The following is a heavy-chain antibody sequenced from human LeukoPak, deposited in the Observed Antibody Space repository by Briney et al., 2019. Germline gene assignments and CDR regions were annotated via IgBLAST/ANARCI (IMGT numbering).Heavy chain of an antibody. J-gene: IGHJ4*02. Sequence: SVKVSCTASGGTFSSYAISWVRQAPGQGLEWMGGIIPIFGTANYAQKFQGRVTITADESTSTAYMELSSLRSEDTAVYYCARDEGTDGYNGGGDYWGQGTLVTVSS. CDR2: IIPIFGTA. D-gene: IGHD5-24*01. CDR3: ARDEGTDGYNGGGDY. CDR1: GGTFSSYA. V-gene: IGHV1-69*13.